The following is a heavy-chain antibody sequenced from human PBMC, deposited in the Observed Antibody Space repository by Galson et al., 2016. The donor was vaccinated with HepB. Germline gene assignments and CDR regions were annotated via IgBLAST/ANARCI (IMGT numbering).Heavy chain of an antibody. J-gene: IGHJ2*01. D-gene: IGHD5-24*01. CDR3: AKDSWDTWLHWYFDL. Sequence: SLRLSCAASGFTFSNYGMHWVRQAPGKGLEWVAVISYDGSNKYYADSVKGRFTISSDNSNNTLYLQMNSLTTEDTAVYYCAKDSWDTWLHWYFDLWGRGTLVTVSS. CDR1: GFTFSNYG. V-gene: IGHV3-30*18. CDR2: ISYDGSNK.